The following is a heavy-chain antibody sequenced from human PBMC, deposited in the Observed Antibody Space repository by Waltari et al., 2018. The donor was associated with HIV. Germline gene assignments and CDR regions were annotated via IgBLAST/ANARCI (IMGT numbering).Heavy chain of an antibody. CDR2: IYYTVRA. J-gene: IGHJ2*01. Sequence: QLQLQESGPGLVKPSETLSLTCTVSGGSVSSSSYFWGWIRQPPGKGLEWVGRIYYTVRAYYNPSRKSRFTISVDTSKNQFSLKVTSVTAADTAVYYCARHALRVGAAYWNFDLWGRGTLVTVSS. CDR1: GGSVSSSSYF. CDR3: ARHALRVGAAYWNFDL. D-gene: IGHD1-26*01. V-gene: IGHV4-39*01.